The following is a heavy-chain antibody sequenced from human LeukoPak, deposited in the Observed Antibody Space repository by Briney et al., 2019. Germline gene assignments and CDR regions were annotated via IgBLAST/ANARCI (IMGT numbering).Heavy chain of an antibody. CDR2: IKTDGSEK. D-gene: IGHD1-26*01. CDR3: AKDPIIGAPDYFDY. CDR1: GFTFSHYW. Sequence: GGSLKLSCEGAGFTFSHYWMTWVRQAPGKGLEWVANIKTDGSEKHYVDSVEGRFTISRDNAKNSLYLQMNSLRAEDTAVYYCAKDPIIGAPDYFDYWGQGTLVTVSS. V-gene: IGHV3-7*01. J-gene: IGHJ4*02.